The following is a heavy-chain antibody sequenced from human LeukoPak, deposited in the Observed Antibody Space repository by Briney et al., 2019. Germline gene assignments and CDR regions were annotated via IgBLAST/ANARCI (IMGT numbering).Heavy chain of an antibody. CDR2: ISGSGGST. CDR3: AKRAQGDYTFDY. V-gene: IGHV3-23*01. D-gene: IGHD4-11*01. CDR1: GFTFSTYA. J-gene: IGHJ4*02. Sequence: PGGSLRLSCAASGFTFSTYAMSWVRQAPGKGLEWASAISGSGGSTYYADSVKGRFTISRDNSKNTLYLQMNSLRDEDTAVYYCAKRAQGDYTFDYWGQGTLVTVSS.